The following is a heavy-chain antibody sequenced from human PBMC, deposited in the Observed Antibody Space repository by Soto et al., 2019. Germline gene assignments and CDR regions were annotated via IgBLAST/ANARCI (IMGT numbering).Heavy chain of an antibody. Sequence: QVQLQESGPGQVKPSETLFLTCTVSGGSVSSGTYYWSWIRQPAGKGLEWMGYIYRGSPNYNPSLASRATISVDTSRTQFSLMLSSVTAADTAVYYCSRDQGLGAGYFAIWGRGTLVTVSS. CDR3: SRDQGLGAGYFAI. V-gene: IGHV4-61*01. CDR2: IYRGSP. CDR1: GGSVSSGTYY. D-gene: IGHD7-27*01. J-gene: IGHJ2*01.